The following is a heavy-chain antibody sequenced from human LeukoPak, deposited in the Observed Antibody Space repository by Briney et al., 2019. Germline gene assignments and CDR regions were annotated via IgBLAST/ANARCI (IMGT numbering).Heavy chain of an antibody. CDR2: ISYDGSDK. V-gene: IGHV3-30*04. D-gene: IGHD2-2*02. J-gene: IGHJ6*02. CDR3: AREGDCSTTNCYMSLYYYYGMDI. CDR1: GFTFSSCA. Sequence: GGSLRLSCAASGFTFSSCAMHWVRQAPGKGLEWAAVISYDGSDKYYADFVKGRFTISRDNSKSTLYLQMNSLRAEDTAVYYCAREGDCSTTNCYMSLYYYYGMDIWGQGTTVTVSS.